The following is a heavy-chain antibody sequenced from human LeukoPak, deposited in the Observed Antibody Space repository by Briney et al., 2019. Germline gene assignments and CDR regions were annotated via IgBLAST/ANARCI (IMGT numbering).Heavy chain of an antibody. J-gene: IGHJ4*02. CDR3: ARDRVYCSSTSCYQSRLFDY. CDR2: ISGSGGNT. V-gene: IGHV3-23*01. CDR1: GFTFSSYG. Sequence: GGSLRLSCAASGFTFSSYGMSWVRQAPGKGLEWVSGISGSGGNTYYADSVKGRFIISRDNAKNTVYLQMSSLRAEDTAVYYCARDRVYCSSTSCYQSRLFDYWGQGTLVTVSS. D-gene: IGHD2-2*01.